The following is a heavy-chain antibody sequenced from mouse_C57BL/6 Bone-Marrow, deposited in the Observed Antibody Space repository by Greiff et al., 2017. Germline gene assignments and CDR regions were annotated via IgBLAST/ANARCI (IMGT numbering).Heavy chain of an antibody. Sequence: EVQLQQSGAELVRPGASVKLSCTASGFNIKDDYMHWVKQRPEQGLEWIGWIDPENGDTEDASKFQGKATITADTSSNTAYLQLSSLTSEDTAVYYCTTHYYGSSCVYFDYWGQGTTLTVSS. CDR1: GFNIKDDY. CDR2: IDPENGDT. J-gene: IGHJ2*01. V-gene: IGHV14-4*01. CDR3: TTHYYGSSCVYFDY. D-gene: IGHD1-1*01.